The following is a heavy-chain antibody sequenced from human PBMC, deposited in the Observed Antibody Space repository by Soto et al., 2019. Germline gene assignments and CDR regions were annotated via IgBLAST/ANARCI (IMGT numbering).Heavy chain of an antibody. CDR3: AKNRQYVAVAGYYFDY. Sequence: GGSLRLSCAASGFTFSSYAMSWVRQAPGKGLEWVSAISGSGGSTYYADSVKGRFTISRDNSKNTLYLQMNSLRAEDTAVYYCAKNRQYVAVAGYYFDYWGQGTLVTVSS. CDR1: GFTFSSYA. CDR2: ISGSGGST. J-gene: IGHJ4*02. V-gene: IGHV3-23*01. D-gene: IGHD6-19*01.